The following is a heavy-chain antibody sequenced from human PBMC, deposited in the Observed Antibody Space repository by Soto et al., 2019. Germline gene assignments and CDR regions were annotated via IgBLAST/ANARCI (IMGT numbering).Heavy chain of an antibody. CDR2: ISGSGGST. CDR1: EFTFSSYA. J-gene: IGHJ6*02. Sequence: GGSLRLSCAASEFTFSSYAMSWVRQAPGKGLEWVSAISGSGGSTYYADSVKGRFTISRDNSKNTLYLQMNSLRAEDTAVYYCARYTRGDYYYGMDVWGQGTTVTVSS. V-gene: IGHV3-23*01. D-gene: IGHD5-18*01. CDR3: ARYTRGDYYYGMDV.